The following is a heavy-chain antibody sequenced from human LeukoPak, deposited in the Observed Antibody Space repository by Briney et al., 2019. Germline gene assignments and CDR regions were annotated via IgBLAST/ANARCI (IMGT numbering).Heavy chain of an antibody. CDR1: GFTFSSYA. CDR2: ISGTGDST. D-gene: IGHD6-13*01. J-gene: IGHJ6*03. Sequence: PGGSLRLSCAASGFTFSSYAMNWVRQAPGKGLEWVSGISGTGDSTYYADSVKGRFTISRDNSKNTLYLQMNSLRAEDTAVYYCARQQLEPHYYYYYMDVWGKGTTVTVSS. CDR3: ARQQLEPHYYYYYMDV. V-gene: IGHV3-23*01.